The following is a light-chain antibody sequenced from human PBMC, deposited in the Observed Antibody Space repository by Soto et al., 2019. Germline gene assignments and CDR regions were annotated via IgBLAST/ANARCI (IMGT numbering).Light chain of an antibody. CDR3: MQGTHWPPT. CDR2: KVS. Sequence: DVVMTQSPLSLPVTLGQPASISCRSSQSLVYSDGNTYLNWFQQRPGQSPRRLIYKVSNRDSGVPDRFSGRGSGTDFTLKISRVEAEDFGVYYCMQGTHWPPTFGQGTKVEIK. CDR1: QSLVYSDGNTY. V-gene: IGKV2-30*01. J-gene: IGKJ1*01.